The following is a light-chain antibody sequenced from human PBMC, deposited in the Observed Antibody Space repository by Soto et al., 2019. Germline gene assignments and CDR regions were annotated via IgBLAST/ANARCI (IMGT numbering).Light chain of an antibody. V-gene: IGLV2-14*01. CDR2: DVS. Sequence: QSVLTQPASLSGSSGQSITISCTGTSGEVGGYNYVSWYQQHPGKAPKLMIYDVSNRPSGVSNRFSGSKSGNTASLTISGLQAEDEADYYCSSYTSSSTLHVFGTGTKVTVL. CDR3: SSYTSSSTLHV. CDR1: SGEVGGYNY. J-gene: IGLJ1*01.